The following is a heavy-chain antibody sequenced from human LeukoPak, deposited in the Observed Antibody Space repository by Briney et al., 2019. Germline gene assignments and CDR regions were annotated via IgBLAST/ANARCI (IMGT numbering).Heavy chain of an antibody. CDR3: ARDQGTAMGY. Sequence: SETLSLTCTVSGGSISSYYWSWIRQPPGKGLEWIGYIYYSGSTNYNPSLKSRVTISVDTSTNQISLKLSSVTAADTAVYYCARDQGTAMGYWGQGTLVTVSS. V-gene: IGHV4-59*01. CDR2: IYYSGST. D-gene: IGHD5-18*01. CDR1: GGSISSYY. J-gene: IGHJ4*02.